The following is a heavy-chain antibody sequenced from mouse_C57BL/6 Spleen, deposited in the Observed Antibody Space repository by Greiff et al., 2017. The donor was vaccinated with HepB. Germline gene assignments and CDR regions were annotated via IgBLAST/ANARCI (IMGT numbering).Heavy chain of an antibody. Sequence: QVQLQQSGPELVKPGASVKISCKASGYAFSSSWMNWVKQRPGKGLEWIGRIYPGDGDTNYNGKFKGKATLTADKSSSTAYMQLSSLTSEDSAVYVCAREGDGYDGAWFAYWGQGTLVTVSA. CDR3: AREGDGYDGAWFAY. CDR2: IYPGDGDT. V-gene: IGHV1-82*01. CDR1: GYAFSSSW. D-gene: IGHD2-2*01. J-gene: IGHJ3*01.